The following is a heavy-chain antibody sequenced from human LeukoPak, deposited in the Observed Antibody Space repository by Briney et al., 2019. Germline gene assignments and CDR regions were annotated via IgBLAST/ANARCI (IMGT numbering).Heavy chain of an antibody. CDR3: ARVAGSKSIDS. D-gene: IGHD2-15*01. V-gene: IGHV3-7*05. CDR1: GFTFRSYW. CDR2: IKEDGSEK. Sequence: GGSLRLSCAASGFTFRSYWMSWVRRAPGKGLEWVANIKEDGSEKYYVDSVKGRFTISRDNAKNSLYLQMDSLRAEDTAVYYCARVAGSKSIDSWGQGTLVTVSS. J-gene: IGHJ4*02.